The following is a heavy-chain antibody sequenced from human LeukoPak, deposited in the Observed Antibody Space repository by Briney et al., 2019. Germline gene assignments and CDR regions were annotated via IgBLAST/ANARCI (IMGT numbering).Heavy chain of an antibody. J-gene: IGHJ3*02. CDR2: INDSGRT. CDR1: GESFSGYY. V-gene: IGHV4-34*01. Sequence: SETLSLTCAVYGESFSGYYWSWIRQPPEKGLEWIGEINDSGRTNYNPSLESRITISVDMSKNQFSLKLNSVTAADTAVYYCARVGAGYSSDWYPRDAFDIWGQGTMVTVSS. CDR3: ARVGAGYSSDWYPRDAFDI. D-gene: IGHD6-19*01.